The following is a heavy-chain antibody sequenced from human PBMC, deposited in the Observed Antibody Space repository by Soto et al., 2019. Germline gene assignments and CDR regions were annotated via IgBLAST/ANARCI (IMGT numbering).Heavy chain of an antibody. CDR1: GFSLTTDRVG. Sequence: QITLKESGPTLVKPTQTLTLTCTFSGFSLTTDRVGVGWIRQPPGDALEWLAVIYWDDSKTYRPSLESRLTITKDTSKNQVALTMTNMDSLDTATYYCEHAYGGRSLYWGQGTLVTVSS. D-gene: IGHD1-26*01. J-gene: IGHJ4*02. CDR2: IYWDDSK. V-gene: IGHV2-5*02. CDR3: EHAYGGRSLY.